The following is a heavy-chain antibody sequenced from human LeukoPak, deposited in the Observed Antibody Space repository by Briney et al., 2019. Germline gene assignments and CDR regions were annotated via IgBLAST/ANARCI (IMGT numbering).Heavy chain of an antibody. V-gene: IGHV4-59*01. CDR3: ARDPLSGYFDL. Sequence: SETLSLTCTVSGGSISSYYWSWIRQPPGKGLEWIGYIYYSGSTNYNPSLKSRVTISVDASKNQFSLKLSSVTAADTAVYYCARDPLSGYFDLWGRGTLVTVSS. CDR2: IYYSGST. CDR1: GGSISSYY. D-gene: IGHD3-16*02. J-gene: IGHJ2*01.